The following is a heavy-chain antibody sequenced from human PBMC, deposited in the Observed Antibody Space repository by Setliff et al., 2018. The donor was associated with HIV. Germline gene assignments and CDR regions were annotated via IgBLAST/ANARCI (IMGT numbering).Heavy chain of an antibody. CDR1: GYMFSIYY. CDR3: AIDHVVCSGGTCRSDDPYYYYYMNV. CDR2: SNPNTGGT. D-gene: IGHD2-15*01. J-gene: IGHJ6*03. Sequence: ASVKVSCKASGYMFSIYYMHWVRQVPGQGLEWMGWSNPNTGGTKYAQKFQGRVTMAMDTSTTTAYMELSRLKSDDTAVYYCAIDHVVCSGGTCRSDDPYYYYYMNVWGEGTTVTVSS. V-gene: IGHV1-2*02.